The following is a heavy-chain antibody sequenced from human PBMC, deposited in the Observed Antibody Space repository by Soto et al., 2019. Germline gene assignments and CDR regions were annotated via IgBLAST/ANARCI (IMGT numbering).Heavy chain of an antibody. J-gene: IGHJ4*02. CDR3: AKVRADYYYGSGPFDY. CDR2: ISSDGSNK. CDR1: GFTFSSYG. Sequence: QVQLVESGGGVVQPGRSLRLSCAASGFTFSSYGMHWVRQAPGKGLEGVALISSDGSNKYYADSVKGRFTISRDNSKNTLYLQMNTLRAEDTAVYYCAKVRADYYYGSGPFDYWGQGTLVTVSS. V-gene: IGHV3-30*18. D-gene: IGHD3-10*01.